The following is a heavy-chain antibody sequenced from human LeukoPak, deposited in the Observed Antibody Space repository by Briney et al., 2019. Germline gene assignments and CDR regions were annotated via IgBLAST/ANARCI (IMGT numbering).Heavy chain of an antibody. Sequence: PGRSLRLSCAASGFTFSSYAMTWVSQAPGKGLEWSSSITDSGTSTNYADSVKGRFTISRDNSKNTLSLQMNSLRVEDTAVYYCAKDWGTSGTTGWMFEYWGQGTLVTVSS. J-gene: IGHJ4*02. CDR2: ITDSGTST. CDR1: GFTFSSYA. V-gene: IGHV3-23*01. D-gene: IGHD1-1*01. CDR3: AKDWGTSGTTGWMFEY.